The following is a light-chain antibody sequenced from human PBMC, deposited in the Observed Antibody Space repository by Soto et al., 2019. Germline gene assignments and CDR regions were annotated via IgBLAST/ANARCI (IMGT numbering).Light chain of an antibody. J-gene: IGLJ1*01. Sequence: QSALTQPRSVSGSPGQTVTISCTGTSSDVGAYNYVSWYQQRPGKAPKFMIYDVTKRPSGVPDRFSGSKSGNTASLTISGLQADDEADYYCCAYAGSYTDVFGTGTKLTVL. CDR3: CAYAGSYTDV. V-gene: IGLV2-11*01. CDR2: DVT. CDR1: SSDVGAYNY.